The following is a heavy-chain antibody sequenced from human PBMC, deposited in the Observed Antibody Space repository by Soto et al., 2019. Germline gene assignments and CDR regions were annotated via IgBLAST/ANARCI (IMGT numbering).Heavy chain of an antibody. D-gene: IGHD2-2*01. CDR1: GDSLLSSHY. CDR3: ARDRDILVVAPDKRRHFYRYGLDV. Sequence: QVQLQESGPGLVKPSETLSLTCTVSGDSLLSSHYWSWIRQPPGKGLEWIGYIYYSGRTHYNPSLKSRVTMSVDTSKNQFSLKVYSVTAADTAVYYCARDRDILVVAPDKRRHFYRYGLDVWGQGTTVTVSS. CDR2: IYYSGRT. V-gene: IGHV4-59*11. J-gene: IGHJ6*02.